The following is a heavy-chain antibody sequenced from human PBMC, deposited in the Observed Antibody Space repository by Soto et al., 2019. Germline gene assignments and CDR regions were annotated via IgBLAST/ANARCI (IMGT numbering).Heavy chain of an antibody. J-gene: IGHJ4*02. V-gene: IGHV4-4*07. CDR1: GVSVRSYT. CDR2: VFSSVSA. CDR3: ARDRVISGATFEY. Sequence: KTSETLSLTCIVSGVSVRSYTWSWVRQPANKGLEWIGRVFSSVSATYSPSLKSRVTISADMSKNQFSLKLNSVTAADTAVYYCARDRVISGATFEYWGPGTLVTVSS. D-gene: IGHD2-2*01.